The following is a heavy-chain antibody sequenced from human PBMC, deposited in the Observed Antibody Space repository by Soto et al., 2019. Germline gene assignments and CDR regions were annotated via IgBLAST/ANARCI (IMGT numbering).Heavy chain of an antibody. CDR1: GYTFTSYD. Sequence: PSVKVSCKASGYTFTSYDINWVRQATGQGLEWMGWMNPNSGNTGYAQKFQGRVTMTRNTSISTAYMELSSLRSEDTAVYYCARGFKYYDFWSGYYVYYYYGMDVWGQGTTVTVSS. CDR3: ARGFKYYDFWSGYYVYYYYGMDV. V-gene: IGHV1-8*01. J-gene: IGHJ6*02. D-gene: IGHD3-3*01. CDR2: MNPNSGNT.